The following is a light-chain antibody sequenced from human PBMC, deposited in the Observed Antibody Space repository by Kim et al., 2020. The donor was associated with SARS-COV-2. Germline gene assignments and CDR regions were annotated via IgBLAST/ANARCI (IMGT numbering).Light chain of an antibody. CDR1: QSIRSW. CDR2: EAS. CDR3: QQYDSLSS. J-gene: IGKJ2*01. Sequence: LSAAAEDRFTIACRASQSIRSWLAWYQQKPGKAPKLRIHEASILEDGVPSRFSGSGYGTDFTLTISGLQPDDSATYYCQQYDSLSSFGQGTKLEI. V-gene: IGKV1-5*01.